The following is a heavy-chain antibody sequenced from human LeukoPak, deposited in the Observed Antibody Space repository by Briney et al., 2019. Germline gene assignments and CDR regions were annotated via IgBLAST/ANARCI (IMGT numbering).Heavy chain of an antibody. CDR3: ARVEVGISWYSGFDY. J-gene: IGHJ4*02. V-gene: IGHV4-39*07. D-gene: IGHD6-13*01. CDR1: GGSIGSRSYY. CDR2: IDYSGST. Sequence: SETLSLTCTVSGGSIGSRSYYWGWIRQPPGKGLEWIGSIDYSGSTYHNPSLKSRVTISADTSKNQFSLKLSSVTAADTAVYYCARVEVGISWYSGFDYWGQGTLVTVSS.